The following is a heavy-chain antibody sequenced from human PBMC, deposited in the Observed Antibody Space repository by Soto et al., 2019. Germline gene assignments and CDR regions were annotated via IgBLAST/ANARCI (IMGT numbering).Heavy chain of an antibody. V-gene: IGHV3-33*01. CDR3: ARQSLEHLRLRGFDY. D-gene: IGHD5-12*01. CDR1: GFTFSSYG. Sequence: QVQLVESGGGVVQPGRSLRLSCAASGFTFSSYGMHWVRQAPGKGLEWVAVIWDDGSEKYYADSVKGRFTISSDNSKNTLYRQMNSLRAEDTAVYSCARQSLEHLRLRGFDYWGQGALVTVSS. J-gene: IGHJ4*02. CDR2: IWDDGSEK.